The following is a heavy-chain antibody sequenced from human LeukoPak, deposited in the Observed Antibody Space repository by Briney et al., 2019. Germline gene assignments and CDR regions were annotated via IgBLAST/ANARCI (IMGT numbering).Heavy chain of an antibody. Sequence: GSLGLSCAASGFTVSSNYMSWVRQAPGKGLEWVSVIYSGGSTYYADSVKGRFTISRDNSKNTLYLQMNSLRAEDTAVYYCASESKGYYYFDYWGQGTLVTVSS. J-gene: IGHJ4*02. V-gene: IGHV3-66*01. CDR1: GFTVSSNY. D-gene: IGHD3-22*01. CDR3: ASESKGYYYFDY. CDR2: IYSGGST.